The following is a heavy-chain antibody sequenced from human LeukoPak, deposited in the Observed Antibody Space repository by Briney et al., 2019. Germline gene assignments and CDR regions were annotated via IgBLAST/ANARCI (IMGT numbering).Heavy chain of an antibody. J-gene: IGHJ6*02. Sequence: GGSLRLPCAASGFTFDDYAMHWVRQAPGKGLEWVSGNSWNSGSIGYADSVKGRFTISRDNAKNSLYLQMNSLRAEDTALYYCAKDLNYFYYGMDVWGQGTTVTVSS. V-gene: IGHV3-9*01. CDR1: GFTFDDYA. CDR2: NSWNSGSI. CDR3: AKDLNYFYYGMDV.